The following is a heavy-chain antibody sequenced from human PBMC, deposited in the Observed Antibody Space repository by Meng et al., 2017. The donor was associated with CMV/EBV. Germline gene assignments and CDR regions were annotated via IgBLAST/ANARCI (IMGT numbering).Heavy chain of an antibody. CDR2: INPSGST. Sequence: GSFRGYYWSWIRPPPGKGLEWIGEINPSGSTNYHPSLKSRVTISVDTSKNQFSLKLSSVTAADTAVYYCARKRQGFRGDYVWNWFDPWGQGTLVTVSS. V-gene: IGHV4-34*01. D-gene: IGHD4-17*01. J-gene: IGHJ5*02. CDR1: GSFRGYY. CDR3: ARKRQGFRGDYVWNWFDP.